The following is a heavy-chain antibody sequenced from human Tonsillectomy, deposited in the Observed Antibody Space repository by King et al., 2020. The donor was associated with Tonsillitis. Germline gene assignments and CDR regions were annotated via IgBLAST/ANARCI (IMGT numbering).Heavy chain of an antibody. CDR1: GFTYSRFW. D-gene: IGHD4-17*01. CDR3: VRDFTYTDYEEY. Sequence: QLVQSGGGLVQPGGSLRLSCAASGFTYSRFWMSWVRPAPGKGLEWVANIKGDGRDKYHMDSVEGRFSVSRDNAKNSLYLQMNSLRAEDTAVYYCVRDFTYTDYEEYWGQGTLVTVSS. V-gene: IGHV3-7*03. J-gene: IGHJ4*02. CDR2: IKGDGRDK.